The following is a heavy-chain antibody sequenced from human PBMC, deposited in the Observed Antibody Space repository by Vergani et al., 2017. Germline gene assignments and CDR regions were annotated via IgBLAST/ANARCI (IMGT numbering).Heavy chain of an antibody. J-gene: IGHJ4*02. V-gene: IGHV3-23*03. CDR2: IYGGGSST. D-gene: IGHD3-3*01. CDR1: GFTFSSYA. Sequence: EVQLLESGGGLVQPGGSLRLSCAASGFTFSSYAMSWVRQAPGKGLEWVSVIYGGGSSTYYADSVKGRFTISRDNSKNTLYLQMNSLRAEDTAVYYCAKLGADNTIFGVAPRYYFDYWGQGTLVTVSS. CDR3: AKLGADNTIFGVAPRYYFDY.